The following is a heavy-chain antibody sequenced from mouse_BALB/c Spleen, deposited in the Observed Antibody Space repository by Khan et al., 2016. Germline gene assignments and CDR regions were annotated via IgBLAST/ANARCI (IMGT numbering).Heavy chain of an antibody. V-gene: IGHV4-1*02. CDR1: GFDFSRYW. J-gene: IGHJ4*01. CDR2: INPDSSTI. CDR3: ARLGYYGTMDY. Sequence: EVELVESGGGLVQPGGSLKLSCAASGFDFSRYWMSWVRQAPGKGLEWIGEINPDSSTINYTPSLKDKFIISRDNAKNTLYLQMSKVRSEDTAHYYGARLGYYGTMDYWGQGTSVTVSS. D-gene: IGHD1-1*01.